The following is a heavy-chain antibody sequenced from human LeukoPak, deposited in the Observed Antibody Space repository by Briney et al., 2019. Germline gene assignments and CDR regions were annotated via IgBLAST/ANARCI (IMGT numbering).Heavy chain of an antibody. V-gene: IGHV4-39*01. D-gene: IGHD1-26*01. CDR3: ARRDVGATIDY. Sequence: SETLSLTCTVSGDSISSSRFYWAWIRQPPGKGLEWIGSILYSGRTFYNPSLKSRVTISIDTSKNQFSLRLGSVTASDTAVYYCARRDVGATIDYWGQGTLVTVSS. J-gene: IGHJ4*02. CDR2: ILYSGRT. CDR1: GDSISSSRFY.